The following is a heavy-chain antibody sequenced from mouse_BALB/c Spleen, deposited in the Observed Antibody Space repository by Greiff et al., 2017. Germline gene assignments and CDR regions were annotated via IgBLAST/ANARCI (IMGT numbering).Heavy chain of an antibody. CDR3: ARYDGSSYWFAY. D-gene: IGHD1-1*01. J-gene: IGHJ3*01. CDR2: ISYSGST. CDR1: GYSITSDYA. V-gene: IGHV3-2*02. Sequence: EVKLQESGPGLVKPSQSLSLTCTVTGYSITSDYAWNCLRQFPGNKLEWMCYISYSGSTSYNPSLKSRISITRDTSKNQFFLQLNSVTTEDTATYYCARYDGSSYWFAYWGQGTLVTVAA.